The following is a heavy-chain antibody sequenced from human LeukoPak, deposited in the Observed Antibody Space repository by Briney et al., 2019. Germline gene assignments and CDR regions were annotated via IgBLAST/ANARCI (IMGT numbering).Heavy chain of an antibody. CDR3: ARDRGYDFWSGYFAVTTDAFDI. CDR1: GGSISSCY. Sequence: SETLSLTCTVSGGSISSCYWSWIRQPPGKGLEWIGYIYYSGSTNYNPSLKSRVTISVDTSKNQISLKLSSVTAADTAVYYCARDRGYDFWSGYFAVTTDAFDIWGQGTMVTVSS. V-gene: IGHV4-59*01. CDR2: IYYSGST. J-gene: IGHJ3*02. D-gene: IGHD3-3*01.